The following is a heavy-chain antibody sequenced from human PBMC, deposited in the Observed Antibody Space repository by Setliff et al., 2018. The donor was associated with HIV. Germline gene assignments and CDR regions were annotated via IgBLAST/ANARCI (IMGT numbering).Heavy chain of an antibody. CDR1: GYRFTSYW. CDR3: AAGSGIDWFDP. D-gene: IGHD3-10*01. V-gene: IGHV5-51*01. Sequence: GESLKISCKGSGYRFTSYWIDWVRQTPGKGLEWMGIIYLGDSDTRYSPSFQGQVTISADKSTSTAYLQWTSLKASDSAMYYCAAGSGIDWFDPWGQGTLVTVSS. CDR2: IYLGDSDT. J-gene: IGHJ5*02.